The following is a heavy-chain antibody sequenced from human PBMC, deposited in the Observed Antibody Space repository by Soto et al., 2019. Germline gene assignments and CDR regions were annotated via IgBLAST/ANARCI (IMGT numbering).Heavy chain of an antibody. CDR1: GGTFSSYA. D-gene: IGHD3-16*02. V-gene: IGHV1-69*06. CDR3: ASLYYDYVWGSYRYFDY. Sequence: EASVKVSCKASGGTFSSYAISWVRQAPGQGLEWMGGIIPIFGTANYAQKFQGRVTITADKSTSTAYMELSSLRSEDTAVYYCASLYYDYVWGSYRYFDYWGQGTLVTVSS. J-gene: IGHJ4*02. CDR2: IIPIFGTA.